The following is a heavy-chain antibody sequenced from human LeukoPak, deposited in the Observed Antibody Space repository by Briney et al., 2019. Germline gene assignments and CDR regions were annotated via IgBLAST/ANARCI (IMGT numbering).Heavy chain of an antibody. V-gene: IGHV3-30*18. CDR2: ISYDGSNK. CDR3: AKEDHHYYDSSGYYYV. J-gene: IGHJ4*02. CDR1: GFTFSSYG. D-gene: IGHD3-22*01. Sequence: PGGSLRLSCAASGFTFSSYGMHWVRQAPGKGLEWVAVISYDGSNKYYADSVKGRFTISRDNSKNTLYLQMNSLRAEDTAVYYCAKEDHHYYDSSGYYYVWGQGTLVTVSS.